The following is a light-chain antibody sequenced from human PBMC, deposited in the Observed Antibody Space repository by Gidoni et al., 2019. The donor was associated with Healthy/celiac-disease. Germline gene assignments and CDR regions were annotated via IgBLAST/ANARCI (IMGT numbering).Light chain of an antibody. V-gene: IGLV2-8*01. CDR2: EVS. Sequence: QSALTQPPSASGSPGQSVTISCTGTSSDDGGYNYVSWYQQHPGKAPKLMLDEVSKRPSGVPDRFSGSKSGNTASLTVSGLQAEDEADYYCSSYAGSNNLVFGGGTKLTVL. CDR1: SSDDGGYNY. CDR3: SSYAGSNNLV. J-gene: IGLJ3*02.